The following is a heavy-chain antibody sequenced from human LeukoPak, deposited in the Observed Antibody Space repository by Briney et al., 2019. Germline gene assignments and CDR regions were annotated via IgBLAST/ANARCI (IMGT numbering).Heavy chain of an antibody. J-gene: IGHJ3*02. CDR3: ARDMYSSRGNDAFDI. D-gene: IGHD6-13*01. Sequence: GGSLRLSCAASGFTFSSYGMHWVRQAPGKGLEWVAFIRYDGSNKYYADSVKGRFTISRDNSKNTLYLQMNSLRAEDTAVYYCARDMYSSRGNDAFDIWGQGTMVTVSS. CDR2: IRYDGSNK. CDR1: GFTFSSYG. V-gene: IGHV3-30*02.